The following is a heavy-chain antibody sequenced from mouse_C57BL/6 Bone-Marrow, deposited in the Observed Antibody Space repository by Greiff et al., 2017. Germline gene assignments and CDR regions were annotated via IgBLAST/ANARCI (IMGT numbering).Heavy chain of an antibody. CDR2: IDPETGGT. CDR1: GYTFTDYE. J-gene: IGHJ3*01. V-gene: IGHV1-15*01. CDR3: ARGGYSWFGY. Sequence: QVQLQQSGAELVRPGASVTLSCKASGYTFTDYEMHWVKQTPVHGLEWIGAIDPETGGTAYNQKFKGKAILTADKSSSTAYMELRSLTSEDSAVYYCARGGYSWFGYWGQGTLVTVSA.